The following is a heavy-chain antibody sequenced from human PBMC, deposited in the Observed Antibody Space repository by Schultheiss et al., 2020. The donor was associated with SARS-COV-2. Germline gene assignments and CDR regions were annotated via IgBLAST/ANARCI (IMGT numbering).Heavy chain of an antibody. CDR2: ISGSGGST. CDR1: GFTFSSYA. Sequence: GGSLRLSCAASGFTFSSYAMSWVRQAPGKGLEWVSAISGSGGSTYYADSVKGRFTISRDNSKNTLYLQMNSLRAEDTAVYYCAKINYDILTGSKYFDYWGQGTLVTVSS. V-gene: IGHV3-23*01. CDR3: AKINYDILTGSKYFDY. D-gene: IGHD3-9*01. J-gene: IGHJ4*02.